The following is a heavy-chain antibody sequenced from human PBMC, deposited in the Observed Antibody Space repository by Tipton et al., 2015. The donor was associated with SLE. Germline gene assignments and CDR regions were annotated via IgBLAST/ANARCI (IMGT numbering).Heavy chain of an antibody. CDR2: ISGSGGST. D-gene: IGHD3-22*01. V-gene: IGHV3-23*01. J-gene: IGHJ3*02. CDR3: AKDHYYDSSGYYWDDAFDI. CDR1: GFTFSSYA. Sequence: SLRLSCAASGFTFSSYAMSWVRQAPGKGLEWVSAISGSGGSTYYADSVKGRFTISRDNSKNTLYLQMNSLRAEDTAVYYCAKDHYYDSSGYYWDDAFDIWGQGTMVTVSS.